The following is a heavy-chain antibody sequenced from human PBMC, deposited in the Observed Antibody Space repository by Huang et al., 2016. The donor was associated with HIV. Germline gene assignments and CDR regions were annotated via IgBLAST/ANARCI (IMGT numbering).Heavy chain of an antibody. CDR3: ARDLGTTVVPDGMAV. CDR2: ISPCYGYT. J-gene: IGHJ6*02. V-gene: IGHV1-18*04. Sequence: QVQLVQSGAEVKKPGASVKVSCRASGYTFISYGITWVRQAPGQGLEWMGWISPCYGYTNYAQQFQGRVTMTTDTSTNTVDMEVRSLRSDDTAVYYCARDLGTTVVPDGMAVWGQGTTVTVSS. D-gene: IGHD4-17*01. CDR1: GYTFISYG.